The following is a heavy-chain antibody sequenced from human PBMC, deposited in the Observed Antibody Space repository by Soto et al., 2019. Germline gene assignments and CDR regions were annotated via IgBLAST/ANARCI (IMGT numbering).Heavy chain of an antibody. Sequence: XSVKVSCKASVYTFTSYGISWVRQAPGQGLEWMGWISAYNGNTNYAQKLQGRVTLTTDTSTSTAYMELRSLRSDDTAVYYCARDPAGYNFGSNWFDHWGQGTLVTVSS. CDR3: ARDPAGYNFGSNWFDH. V-gene: IGHV1-18*04. CDR2: ISAYNGNT. CDR1: VYTFTSYG. D-gene: IGHD5-18*01. J-gene: IGHJ5*02.